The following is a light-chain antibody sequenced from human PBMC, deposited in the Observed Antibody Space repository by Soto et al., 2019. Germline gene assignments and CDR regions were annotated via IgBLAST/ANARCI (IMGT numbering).Light chain of an antibody. J-gene: IGLJ2*01. V-gene: IGLV2-14*01. Sequence: QSALTQPASVSGSPGQSITISCTGTSSDVGGFNYVSWYQQHPGKAPKLLIFDVYSRPSGISNRFSGSKSGNTASLTISGLQAEDEADYYCSSYAGSNNFGVFGGGTKLTVL. CDR3: SSYAGSNNFGV. CDR2: DVY. CDR1: SSDVGGFNY.